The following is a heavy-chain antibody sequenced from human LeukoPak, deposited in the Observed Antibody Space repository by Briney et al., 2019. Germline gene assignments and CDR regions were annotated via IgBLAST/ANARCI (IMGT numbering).Heavy chain of an antibody. CDR2: ISGSSSYI. CDR1: GFTFSSYS. CDR3: ARTRTDFVGYYFDY. Sequence: GGSLRLSCAASGFTFSSYSMEWVRQAPGKGLEWVSFISGSSSYIYYADSVKGRFTISRDNSKNALYLQMNSLRAEDTAVYYCARTRTDFVGYYFDYWGQGTLVTVSS. V-gene: IGHV3-21*01. D-gene: IGHD3/OR15-3a*01. J-gene: IGHJ4*02.